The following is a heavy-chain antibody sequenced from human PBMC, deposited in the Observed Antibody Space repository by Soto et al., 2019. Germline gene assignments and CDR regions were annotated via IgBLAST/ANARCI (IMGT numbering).Heavy chain of an antibody. V-gene: IGHV1-69*13. CDR2: IIPIFGTA. Sequence: ASVKVSCKASGGTFSSYAISWVRQAPGQGLEWMGGIIPIFGTANYAQKFQGRVTITADESTSTAYMELSSLRSEDTAVYYCATLGGPIVDDYRANYYYYGMDVWGQGTTVTVSS. D-gene: IGHD2-15*01. CDR3: ATLGGPIVDDYRANYYYYGMDV. J-gene: IGHJ6*02. CDR1: GGTFSSYA.